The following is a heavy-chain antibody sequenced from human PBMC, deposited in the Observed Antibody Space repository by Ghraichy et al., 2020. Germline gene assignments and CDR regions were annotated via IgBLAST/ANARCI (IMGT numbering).Heavy chain of an antibody. CDR1: GGSISSYH. V-gene: IGHV4-4*07. D-gene: IGHD6-19*01. CDR2: IYSSGST. Sequence: LSLTCSVSGGSISSYHWSWIRQSAGKGLEWIGRIYSSGSTNYSPSLKSRVTMSIDTSKNHFSLKLTSVTAADTAVYYCARDRSIVVAGTSSNWFFDLWGRGTLVSVSS. J-gene: IGHJ2*01. CDR3: ARDRSIVVAGTSSNWFFDL.